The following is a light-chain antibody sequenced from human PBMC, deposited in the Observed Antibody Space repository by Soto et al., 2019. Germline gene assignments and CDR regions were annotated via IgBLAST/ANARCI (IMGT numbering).Light chain of an antibody. CDR2: AAS. Sequence: DIQMTQSPSSLSASVGDRISITCRASQSVSSYLNWYQQKPGKAPRLLIYAASHLQTGVPSRFRGTGSATHFTLTISSLQPEDFATYYCQQSYRAVTFGQRTRLEIK. CDR3: QQSYRAVT. J-gene: IGKJ5*01. CDR1: QSVSSY. V-gene: IGKV1-39*01.